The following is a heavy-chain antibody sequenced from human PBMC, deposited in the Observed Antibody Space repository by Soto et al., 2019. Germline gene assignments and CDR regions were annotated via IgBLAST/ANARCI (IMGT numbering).Heavy chain of an antibody. CDR2: INPSGGST. V-gene: IGHV1-46*01. Sequence: QVQLVQSGAEVKKPGASVKVSCKASGYTFTSYYMHWVRQAPGQGLEWMGIINPSGGSTSNEQKFQGRVTMTRDTSTSTVYMELSSLRSEDTAVYYCARVSSWSCFDYWGQGTLVTVSS. CDR3: ARVSSWSCFDY. CDR1: GYTFTSYY. J-gene: IGHJ4*02. D-gene: IGHD6-13*01.